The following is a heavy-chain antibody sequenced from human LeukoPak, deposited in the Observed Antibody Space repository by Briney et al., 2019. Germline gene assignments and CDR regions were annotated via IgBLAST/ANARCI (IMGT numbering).Heavy chain of an antibody. J-gene: IGHJ4*02. CDR2: INPNSGGT. D-gene: IGHD3-10*01. CDR3: ARDRSYYGSGSYYNLDY. V-gene: IGHV1-2*02. CDR1: GYTFTGYY. Sequence: ASVKVSCEASGYTFTGYYMHWVRQAPGQGLEWMGWINPNSGGTNYAQKFQGRVTMTRDTSISTAYMELGRLRSDDTAVYYCARDRSYYGSGSYYNLDYWGQGTLVTVSS.